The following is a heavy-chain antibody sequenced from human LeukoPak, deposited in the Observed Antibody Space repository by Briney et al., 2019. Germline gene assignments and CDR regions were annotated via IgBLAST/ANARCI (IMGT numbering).Heavy chain of an antibody. V-gene: IGHV4-59*01. Sequence: SETLSLTCAASGGSISSYYWSWIRQPPGKGLEWIGYIHYSGSSNYNPSLKSRVTISIDTSKNQFSLKLSSVTAADTAVYYCAKSGRYDTLTGYYIDYWGQGALVTVSS. J-gene: IGHJ4*02. D-gene: IGHD3-9*01. CDR1: GGSISSYY. CDR2: IHYSGSS. CDR3: AKSGRYDTLTGYYIDY.